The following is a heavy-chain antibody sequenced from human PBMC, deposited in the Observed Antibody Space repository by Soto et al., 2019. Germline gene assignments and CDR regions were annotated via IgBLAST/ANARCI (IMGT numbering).Heavy chain of an antibody. D-gene: IGHD1-26*01. CDR3: ARDRGSYSGFDP. CDR1: GYTFTIYY. CDR2: INPSGGST. V-gene: IGHV1-46*01. Sequence: ASVKVSCKASGYTFTIYYMRWVRQAPGQGLEWMGIINPSGGSTSYAQKFQGRVTMTRDTSTSTVYMELSSLRSEDTAVYYCARDRGSYSGFDPWGQGTQVTVSS. J-gene: IGHJ5*02.